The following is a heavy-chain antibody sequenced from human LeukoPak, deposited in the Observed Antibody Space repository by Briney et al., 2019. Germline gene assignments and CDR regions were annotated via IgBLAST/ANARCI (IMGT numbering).Heavy chain of an antibody. D-gene: IGHD6-13*01. J-gene: IGHJ6*02. CDR3: ARDPLDSSSRNGMDV. Sequence: ASVKVSCKASGYTFTSYYMHWVRQAPGQGLEWMGVINPSGGSTSYAQKFQGRVTMTRDTSTSTVYMELSSLRSEDTAVYYCARDPLDSSSRNGMDVWGQGTTVTVSS. CDR1: GYTFTSYY. V-gene: IGHV1-46*01. CDR2: INPSGGST.